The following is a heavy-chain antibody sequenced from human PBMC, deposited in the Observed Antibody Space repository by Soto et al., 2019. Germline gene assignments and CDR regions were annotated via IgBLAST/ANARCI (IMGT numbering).Heavy chain of an antibody. J-gene: IGHJ5*02. CDR1: GGSISSSSFD. CDR2: ISYSGST. Sequence: QLQLQESGPGLVKPSETLSLTCTVSGGSISSSSFDWGWIRQPSGKAMGWIGSISYSGSTYYSPSLRSRVTKAVDTSKNPFSLKLSSVTAADTAVYYCARRERAAGTDWWFDPWGQGTLVTVSS. D-gene: IGHD6-13*01. CDR3: ARRERAAGTDWWFDP. V-gene: IGHV4-39*01.